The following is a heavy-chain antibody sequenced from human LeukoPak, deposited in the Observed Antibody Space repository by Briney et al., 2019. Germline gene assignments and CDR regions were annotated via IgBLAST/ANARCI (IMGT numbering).Heavy chain of an antibody. CDR2: ISGSGGRT. Sequence: GGSLTLSCAASGFTFSSYSMSWVRQAPGKGLEWVSLISGSGGRTYYADSVKGRFTTSRDNSKNTLYLQMNSLRAEDTAVFYCAKEPRHCGGDCFSLLDYWGQGTLVTVSS. CDR1: GFTFSSYS. CDR3: AKEPRHCGGDCFSLLDY. D-gene: IGHD2-21*02. V-gene: IGHV3-23*01. J-gene: IGHJ4*02.